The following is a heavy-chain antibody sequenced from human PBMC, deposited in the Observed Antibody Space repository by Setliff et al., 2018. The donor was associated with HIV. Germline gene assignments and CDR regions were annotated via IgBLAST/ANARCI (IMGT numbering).Heavy chain of an antibody. CDR1: GGSFSGYY. CDR2: INHSGRT. V-gene: IGHV4-34*01. J-gene: IGHJ6*03. Sequence: SETLSLTCAVYGGSFSGYYWSWIRQPPGKGLEWIGEINHSGRTNYNPSLKSRVTISVDTTNSHFSLKLSSVTAADTAVYFCARAQTRPSHYYSYYLDVWGKGTTVTVSS. CDR3: ARAQTRPSHYYSYYLDV.